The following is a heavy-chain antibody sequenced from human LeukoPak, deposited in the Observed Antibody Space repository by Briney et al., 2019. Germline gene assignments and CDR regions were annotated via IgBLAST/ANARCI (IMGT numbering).Heavy chain of an antibody. CDR3: ARRAPTSSGYYLGFDP. Sequence: SETLSLTCTVSGGSISSYYWSWIRPPPGKGLEWIGYIYYSGSTNYNPSLKSRVTISVDTSKNQFSLKLSSVTAADTAVYYCARRAPTSSGYYLGFDPWGQGTLVTVSS. CDR1: GGSISSYY. CDR2: IYYSGST. J-gene: IGHJ5*02. V-gene: IGHV4-59*01. D-gene: IGHD3-22*01.